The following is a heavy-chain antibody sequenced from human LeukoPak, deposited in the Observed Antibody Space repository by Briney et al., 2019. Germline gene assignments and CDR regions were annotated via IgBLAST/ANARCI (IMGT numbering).Heavy chain of an antibody. Sequence: GESLKISCKGSGYSFTNYWIGWVRQMPGKGLGWMGIIYPGDSDTRYSPSFQGQVTISADKSISTAYLQWSSLKASDTAMYYCAGNGLQNTKAMDVWGQGTTVTVSS. D-gene: IGHD4-11*01. V-gene: IGHV5-51*01. CDR1: GYSFTNYW. J-gene: IGHJ6*02. CDR3: AGNGLQNTKAMDV. CDR2: IYPGDSDT.